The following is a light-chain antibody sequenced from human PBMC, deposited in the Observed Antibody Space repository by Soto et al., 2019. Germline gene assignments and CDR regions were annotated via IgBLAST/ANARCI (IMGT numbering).Light chain of an antibody. CDR2: GAS. CDR3: QQYKNWPL. CDR1: QSVSSN. J-gene: IGKJ5*01. V-gene: IGKV3-15*01. Sequence: EIVLTQSPGTLSLSPGERATLSCRASQSVSSNYLAWYQQRPGQAPRLLIYGASSRATGIPVRFSGSGFGTEFTLTISSLQSEDFAVYYCQQYKNWPLFGQGTRPEIK.